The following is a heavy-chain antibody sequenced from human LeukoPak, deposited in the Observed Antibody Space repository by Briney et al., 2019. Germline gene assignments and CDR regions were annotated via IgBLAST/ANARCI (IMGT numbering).Heavy chain of an antibody. Sequence: SETLSLTCTVSGGSISSYYWSWIRQPAGKGLEWIGRIYTSGSTNYNPSLKSRVTMSVDTSKNQFSLKLSSVTAADTAVYYCARDGDGSGYHDNFDHWGQGTLVTVSS. CDR1: GGSISSYY. CDR2: IYTSGST. D-gene: IGHD3-22*01. V-gene: IGHV4-4*07. J-gene: IGHJ4*02. CDR3: ARDGDGSGYHDNFDH.